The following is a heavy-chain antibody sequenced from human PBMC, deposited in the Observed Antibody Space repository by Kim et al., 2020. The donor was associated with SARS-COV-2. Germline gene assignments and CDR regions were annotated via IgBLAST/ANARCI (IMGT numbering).Heavy chain of an antibody. D-gene: IGHD6-6*01. CDR3: AKSGSYSSSPLDY. J-gene: IGHJ4*02. V-gene: IGHV3-9*01. Sequence: YADSVKGRFTISRDNAKNSLYLQMSSLRAEDTALYYCAKSGSYSSSPLDYWGQGTLVTVSS.